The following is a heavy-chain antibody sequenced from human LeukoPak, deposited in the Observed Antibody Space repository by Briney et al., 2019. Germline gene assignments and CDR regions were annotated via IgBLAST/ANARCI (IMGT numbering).Heavy chain of an antibody. CDR1: GFTFSGYG. Sequence: GGSLRLSCAASGFTFSGYGMHWVRQAPGKGLEWVAFIRYDGSNKYYADSVKGRFTISRDNSKNTLYLQMNSLRAEDTAVYYCAKDERDSFYMDVWGKGTTVTVSS. CDR2: IRYDGSNK. CDR3: AKDERDSFYMDV. D-gene: IGHD3/OR15-3a*01. V-gene: IGHV3-30*02. J-gene: IGHJ6*03.